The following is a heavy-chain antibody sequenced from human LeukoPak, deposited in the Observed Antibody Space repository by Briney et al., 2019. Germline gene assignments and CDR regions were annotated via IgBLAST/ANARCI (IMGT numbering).Heavy chain of an antibody. D-gene: IGHD3-10*01. Sequence: PSETLSLTCTVSGGSISSSSYYWGWIRQPPGKGLEWIGSIHYSGSTYYNPSLKSRVTISVDTSKNQFSLKLNSVTAADTAVYYCARGKEVITMLRGLKPGYYFDYWGQGTLVTVSS. V-gene: IGHV4-39*07. CDR2: IHYSGST. CDR3: ARGKEVITMLRGLKPGYYFDY. CDR1: GGSISSSSYY. J-gene: IGHJ4*02.